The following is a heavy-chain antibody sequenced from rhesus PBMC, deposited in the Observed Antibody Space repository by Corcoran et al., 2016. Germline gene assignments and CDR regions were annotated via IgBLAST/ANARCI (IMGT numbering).Heavy chain of an antibody. CDR3: TREGTLRGNRFDV. Sequence: QVQLVQSGAEIKQPGASVKLSCKASGSSFTTYYIPWVRQAPGPGLEWIGLSHPYSGYRDYAQILQNRVTITTDTSTNTGYRELSSLRSEDTAVYYCTREGTLRGNRFDVWGPGVLVTVSS. CDR1: GSSFTTYY. V-gene: IGHV1-180*01. CDR2: SHPYSGYR. D-gene: IGHD2-33*01. J-gene: IGHJ5-1*01.